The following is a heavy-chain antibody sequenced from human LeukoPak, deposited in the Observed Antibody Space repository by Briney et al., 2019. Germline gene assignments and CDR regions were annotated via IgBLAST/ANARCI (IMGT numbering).Heavy chain of an antibody. Sequence: PGRSLRLSCSASGLTFSSYAMHGVRRAPAKGREYVSAISRNGGHKFHADSAKGRFTISRDNSKNTLYLQMSSVRAEDTAAYYCAGGSTRVKFGEPYYYGMDVWGQGTTVTVSS. CDR1: GLTFSSYA. V-gene: IGHV3-64D*06. J-gene: IGHJ6*02. CDR2: ISRNGGHK. D-gene: IGHD3-10*01. CDR3: AGGSTRVKFGEPYYYGMDV.